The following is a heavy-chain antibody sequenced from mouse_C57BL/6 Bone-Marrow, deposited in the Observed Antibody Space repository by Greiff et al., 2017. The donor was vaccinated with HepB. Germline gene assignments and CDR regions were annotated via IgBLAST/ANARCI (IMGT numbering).Heavy chain of an antibody. CDR1: GYTFTTYP. J-gene: IGHJ4*01. Sequence: VQGVESGAELVKPGASVKMSCKASGYTFTTYPIEWMKQNHGKSLEWIGNFHPYNDDTKYNEKFKGKATLTVEKSSSTVYLELSRLTSDDSAVYYCARETYYGNHYAMDYWGQGTSVTVSS. CDR3: ARETYYGNHYAMDY. V-gene: IGHV1-47*01. D-gene: IGHD2-10*01. CDR2: FHPYNDDT.